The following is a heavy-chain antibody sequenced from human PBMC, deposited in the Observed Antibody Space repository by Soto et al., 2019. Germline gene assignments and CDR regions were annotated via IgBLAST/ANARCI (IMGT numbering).Heavy chain of an antibody. D-gene: IGHD4-17*01. Sequence: SETLSLTCTVSGGSISSYYWTWIRQPAGKGLEYIGRIYSSGSTNYNPSLKSRVTMSVDMSKNQFSLKLSSVTAADTAMYFCGRGHGDHVDSWGQGTLVTVSS. V-gene: IGHV4-4*07. CDR1: GGSISSYY. J-gene: IGHJ4*02. CDR3: GRGHGDHVDS. CDR2: IYSSGST.